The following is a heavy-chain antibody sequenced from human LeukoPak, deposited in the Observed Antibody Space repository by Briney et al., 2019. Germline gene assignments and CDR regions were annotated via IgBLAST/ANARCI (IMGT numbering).Heavy chain of an antibody. J-gene: IGHJ4*02. CDR2: ISGSSSTI. V-gene: IGHV3-48*01. CDR1: GFTFSSYS. D-gene: IGHD3-22*01. CDR3: ARGSTYYDSSGQVPFDY. Sequence: GGSLRLSCAASGFTFSSYSMNWVRPAPGKGLEWGSYISGSSSTIYYADSVKGRFTISRGNGKNTLYLQMNSLRAEDTAVYYCARGSTYYDSSGQVPFDYWGQGTLVTVSS.